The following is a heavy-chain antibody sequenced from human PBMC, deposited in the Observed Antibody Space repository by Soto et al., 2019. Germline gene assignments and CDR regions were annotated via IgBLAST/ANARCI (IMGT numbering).Heavy chain of an antibody. Sequence: QVQLVQSGAEVKKPGASVKVSCKASGYTFTSHDINWVRQATGQGLEWMGWMNPNSGNTGYAQKFQGRVTMTRNTSISTAYMELSSLRSEDTAVYYCARVTYDSSGYPLGYWGQGTLVTVSS. D-gene: IGHD3-22*01. CDR2: MNPNSGNT. CDR1: GYTFTSHD. V-gene: IGHV1-8*01. CDR3: ARVTYDSSGYPLGY. J-gene: IGHJ4*02.